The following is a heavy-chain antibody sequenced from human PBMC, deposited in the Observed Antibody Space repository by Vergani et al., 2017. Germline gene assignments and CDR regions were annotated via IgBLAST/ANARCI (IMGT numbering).Heavy chain of an antibody. Sequence: QLQLQESGPGLVKPSETLSLTCTVSGGSISSSSYYWGWIRQPPGKGLEWIGSIYYSGSTYYNPSLKSRVTISVDTSKNQFSLKLSSVTAADTAVYYCAKDTNSMVRGVIIVWGQGTLVTVSS. J-gene: IGHJ4*02. CDR3: AKDTNSMVRGVIIV. D-gene: IGHD3-10*01. V-gene: IGHV4-39*02. CDR2: IYYSGST. CDR1: GGSISSSSYY.